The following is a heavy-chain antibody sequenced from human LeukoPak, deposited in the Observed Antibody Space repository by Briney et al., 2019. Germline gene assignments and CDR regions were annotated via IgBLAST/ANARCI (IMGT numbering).Heavy chain of an antibody. CDR1: GFTFDDYG. CDR2: INWNGGRT. CDR3: ARDQRTNGVCYMGLENWFDP. V-gene: IGHV3-20*03. J-gene: IGHJ5*02. Sequence: GGSLRLSYSAFGFTFDDYGMSWVRQAPGKGLEWVSGINWNGGRTGYADSVKGRFTISRDNAKNSLYLQMNSLRAEDTALYYCARDQRTNGVCYMGLENWFDPWGQGTLVTVSS. D-gene: IGHD2-8*01.